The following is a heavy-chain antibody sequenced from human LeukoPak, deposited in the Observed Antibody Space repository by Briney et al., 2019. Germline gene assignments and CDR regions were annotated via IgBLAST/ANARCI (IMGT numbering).Heavy chain of an antibody. CDR2: ICASGGTI. J-gene: IGHJ4*03. CDR3: AKDPGRYCSSSSCYVSSFSGYFEY. CDR1: GFTFHSYA. V-gene: IGHV3-23*01. D-gene: IGHD2-2*01. Sequence: GRSLRLSCAVYGFTFHSYAMSWVRQAPGKGVEWVSSICASGGTIYYADSVKGRFTISRHNSKNTLYLHMNSLRADDTAVYYCAKDPGRYCSSSSCYVSSFSGYFEYWGQGTLVTVSA.